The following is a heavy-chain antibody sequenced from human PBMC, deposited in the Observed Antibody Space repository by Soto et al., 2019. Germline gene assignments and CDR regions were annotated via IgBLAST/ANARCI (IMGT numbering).Heavy chain of an antibody. V-gene: IGHV3-53*01. CDR1: GFTVSSNY. CDR2: IYSGGST. J-gene: IGHJ4*02. CDR3: ARATTGTVFDY. Sequence: PGGSLRLSCAASGFTVSSNYRSWVRQAPGKGLEWVSIIYSGGSTYYADSVKGRFTISRDNSKNTLYLQMNSLRAEDTAVYYCARATTGTVFDYWGQGTLVTVSS. D-gene: IGHD1-7*01.